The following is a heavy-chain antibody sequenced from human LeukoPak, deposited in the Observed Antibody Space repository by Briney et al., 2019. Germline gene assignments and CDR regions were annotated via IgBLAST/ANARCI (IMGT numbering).Heavy chain of an antibody. CDR3: ARGGVGAINY. V-gene: IGHV4-34*01. D-gene: IGHD1-26*01. CDR2: INHSGST. Sequence: SETLSLTCAVSGGSFSGYYWSWIRQPPGKGLEWIGEINHSGSTNYNPSLKSRVTISVDTSKNQFSLKLSSVTAADTAVYYCARGGVGAINYWGQGTLVTVSS. J-gene: IGHJ4*02. CDR1: GGSFSGYY.